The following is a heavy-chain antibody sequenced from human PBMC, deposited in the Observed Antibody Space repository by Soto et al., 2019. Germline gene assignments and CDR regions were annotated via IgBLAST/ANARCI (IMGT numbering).Heavy chain of an antibody. V-gene: IGHV1-69*05. CDR2: IIPIFGTA. D-gene: IGHD4-17*01. Sequence: QVQLVQSGAEVKKPGSSVKVSCKASGGTFSSYAISWVRQAPGQGLEWMGGIIPIFGTANYAQKFQGRVTTPSDEXRSXAXMELSSLRSEDTAVYYCARDPATVGTPDYDYYGMDVWGQGTTVTVSS. CDR1: GGTFSSYA. J-gene: IGHJ6*02. CDR3: ARDPATVGTPDYDYYGMDV.